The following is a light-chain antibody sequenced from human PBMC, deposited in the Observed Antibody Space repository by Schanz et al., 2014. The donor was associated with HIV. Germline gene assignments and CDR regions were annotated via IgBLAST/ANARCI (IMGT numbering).Light chain of an antibody. CDR1: QTISRD. J-gene: IGKJ1*01. V-gene: IGKV3D-15*01. CDR3: QQYYTHLWT. CDR2: GAS. Sequence: EIVMTQFPATLSVSPGERVTLSCRASQTISRDLAWYQQKPGQAPRLLIYGASSRATGIPDRFSGSGSGTDFTLTISSLQAEDVATYYCQQYYTHLWTFGQGTKVEIK.